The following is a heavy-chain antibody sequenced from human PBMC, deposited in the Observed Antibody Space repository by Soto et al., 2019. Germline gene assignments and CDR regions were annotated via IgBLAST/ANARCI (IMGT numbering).Heavy chain of an antibody. D-gene: IGHD6-13*01. V-gene: IGHV1-8*01. J-gene: IGHJ5*02. CDR3: ARPELVHNWFDR. Sequence: QVQLVQSGAEVKKPGASVKVSCKASGYTFTSYDINWVRQATGQGLEWMGWMNPNSGNTGNAQKFQGRVTMTSNTTISTAYTELSSLRSEDTAVYYCARPELVHNWFDRWGQGTLVTVSS. CDR1: GYTFTSYD. CDR2: MNPNSGNT.